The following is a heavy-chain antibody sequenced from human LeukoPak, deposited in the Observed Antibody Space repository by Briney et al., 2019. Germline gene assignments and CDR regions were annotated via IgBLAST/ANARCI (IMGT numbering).Heavy chain of an antibody. V-gene: IGHV1-2*06. J-gene: IGHJ3*02. CDR1: GYTFTGYY. CDR2: INPNSGGT. Sequence: ASVKVSCKASGYTFTGYYMHWVRQAPGQGLEWMGRINPNSGGTNYAQKFQGRVTMTRDTSISTAYMELSRLRSDDTAVYYCARDRNDILTGYYKNAFEIWGQGTMVTVSS. CDR3: ARDRNDILTGYYKNAFEI. D-gene: IGHD3-9*01.